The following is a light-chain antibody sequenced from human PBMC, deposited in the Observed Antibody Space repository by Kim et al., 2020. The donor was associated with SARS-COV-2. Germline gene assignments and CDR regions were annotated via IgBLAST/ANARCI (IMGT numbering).Light chain of an antibody. CDR1: SSDVGGYNY. CDR2: EVS. J-gene: IGLJ1*01. V-gene: IGLV2-11*01. CDR3: CSYAGSITWV. Sequence: QSALTQPRSVSGSPGQSVTISFTGTSSDVGGYNYVSWYRQESGKAPKLMIYEVSKRPSGVPDRFSGSKSGNTASLTISGLQAEDEADYYCCSYAGSITWVFGVGTKVTVL.